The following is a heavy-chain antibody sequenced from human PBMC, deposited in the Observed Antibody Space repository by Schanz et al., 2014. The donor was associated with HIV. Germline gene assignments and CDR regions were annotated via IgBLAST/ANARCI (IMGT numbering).Heavy chain of an antibody. CDR3: AKSGNGRSLDF. J-gene: IGHJ4*02. V-gene: IGHV3-30*18. CDR1: GLTFSSYG. Sequence: QVQLVESGGGVVQPGRSLRLSCAGSGLTFSSYGMHWVRQAPGKGLEWVAIISSDGSYKYYADSVKGRFTISRDNSKNTLYLQMNSLRAEDTAVFYCAKSGNGRSLDFWGQGTLVTVSS. D-gene: IGHD3-10*01. CDR2: ISSDGSYK.